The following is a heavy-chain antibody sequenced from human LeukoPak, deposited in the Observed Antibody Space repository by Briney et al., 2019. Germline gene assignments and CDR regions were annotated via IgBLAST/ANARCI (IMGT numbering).Heavy chain of an antibody. V-gene: IGHV3-48*03. CDR2: ISGSSSTI. Sequence: GGSLRLSCAASGFTFSSYEMNWVRQAPGKGLEWVSYISGSSSTIYYADSVKGRFTISRDNAKNSLYLQMNSLRAEDTAVYYCARDNYGVGDYWGQGTLVTVSS. D-gene: IGHD3-10*01. CDR3: ARDNYGVGDY. CDR1: GFTFSSYE. J-gene: IGHJ4*02.